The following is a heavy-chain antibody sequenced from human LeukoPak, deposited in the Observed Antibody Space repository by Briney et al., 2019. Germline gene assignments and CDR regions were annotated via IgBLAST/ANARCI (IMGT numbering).Heavy chain of an antibody. CDR3: ARGNPLLMITFGGLFDY. D-gene: IGHD3-16*01. CDR2: ISDGGRTI. V-gene: IGHV3-11*01. Sequence: GGSLRLSCGASGFIFGDHYISWIRQAPGKGLEWISYISDGGRTIHYADSVKGRFTISRDNAKNSLYLQMNSLRPDDTAVYYCARGNPLLMITFGGLFDYWGQGTLVTVSS. J-gene: IGHJ4*02. CDR1: GFIFGDHY.